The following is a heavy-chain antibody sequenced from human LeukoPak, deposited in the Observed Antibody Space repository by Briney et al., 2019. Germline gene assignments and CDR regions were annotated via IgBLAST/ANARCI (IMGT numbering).Heavy chain of an antibody. CDR2: LSGSGGST. CDR3: AKAAAPGGYWYFDL. V-gene: IGHV3-23*01. J-gene: IGHJ2*01. CDR1: GSTFSSYA. Sequence: GGSLRLSCAASGSTFSSYAMSWVRQAPGKGLEWVSALSGSGGSTHYADSVQGRFTTSRDNSKNTLYLQANSLRAEDTAIYYCAKAAAPGGYWYFDLWGRGTLVTVSS. D-gene: IGHD6-13*01.